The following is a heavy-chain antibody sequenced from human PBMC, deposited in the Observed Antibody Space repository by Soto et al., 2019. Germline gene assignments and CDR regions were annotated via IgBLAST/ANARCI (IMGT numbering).Heavy chain of an antibody. D-gene: IGHD5-18*01. CDR3: ARPLYRYGPMDV. J-gene: IGHJ6*02. V-gene: IGHV4-61*01. CDR2: IYYSGST. CDR1: GGSVSIGSYY. Sequence: SETLSLTCTVSGGSVSIGSYYWSGIRHPPGKGLEWIGYIYYSGSTNYNPSLKSRVTISVDTSKNQFSLKLSSVTAADTAVYYCARPLYRYGPMDVWGQGTTVTVSS.